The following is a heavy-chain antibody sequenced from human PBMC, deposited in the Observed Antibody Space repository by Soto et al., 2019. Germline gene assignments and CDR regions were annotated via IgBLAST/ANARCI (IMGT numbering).Heavy chain of an antibody. D-gene: IGHD1-26*01. Sequence: VGSLRLSCAASGFTFGSHVMHWVRQAPGKGLEWVAVISYDGSKEYYADSVNGRFTISRDNSKNTLHLQMNSLRGEDTAVYYCARPREIYYYYYGMDAWGQGTTVTVSS. V-gene: IGHV3-30-3*01. CDR1: GFTFGSHV. J-gene: IGHJ6*02. CDR3: ARPREIYYYYYGMDA. CDR2: ISYDGSKE.